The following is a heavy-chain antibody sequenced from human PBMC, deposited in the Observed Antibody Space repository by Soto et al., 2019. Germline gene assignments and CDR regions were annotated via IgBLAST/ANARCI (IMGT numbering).Heavy chain of an antibody. D-gene: IGHD2-2*03. Sequence: SETLSLTCTVSSGSVSSNSYSWGWIRQSPGKGLEWIGTIYSSENTYYNPSLLSRVTISVDTSKNEFSLRLSSVTAADTAVYYCARLNGYCVSTNCHGYYGMDVWGQGTTVT. J-gene: IGHJ6*02. CDR3: ARLNGYCVSTNCHGYYGMDV. V-gene: IGHV4-39*01. CDR2: IYSSENT. CDR1: SGSVSSNSYS.